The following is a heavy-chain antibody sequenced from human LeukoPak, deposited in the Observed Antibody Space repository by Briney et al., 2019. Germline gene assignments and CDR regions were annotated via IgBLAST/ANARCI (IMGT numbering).Heavy chain of an antibody. D-gene: IGHD6-13*01. CDR1: GFTFSSYW. V-gene: IGHV3-7*01. Sequence: PEGSLRLSCAASGFTFSSYWMSWVRQAPGKGLEWVANIKQDGSEKYYVDSVKGRFTISRDNAKNSLYLQMNSLRAEDMAVYYCARVLFTGYSSSWYRYYYYYYMDVWGKGTTVTVSS. CDR3: ARVLFTGYSSSWYRYYYYYYMDV. CDR2: IKQDGSEK. J-gene: IGHJ6*03.